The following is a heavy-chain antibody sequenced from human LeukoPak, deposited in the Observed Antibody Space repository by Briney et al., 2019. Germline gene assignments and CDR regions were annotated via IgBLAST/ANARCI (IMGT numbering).Heavy chain of an antibody. CDR1: GYTFTGYY. V-gene: IGHV1-2*02. CDR2: INPNSGGT. J-gene: IGHJ4*02. CDR3: ARVLAGFRCFDY. D-gene: IGHD6-19*01. Sequence: ASVKVSCKASGYTFTGYYMHWVRQAPGQGLEWMGWINPNSGGTNYAQTFQGRVTMTRDTSISTAYMELSRLRSDDTAVYYCARVLAGFRCFDYWGQGTLVTVSS.